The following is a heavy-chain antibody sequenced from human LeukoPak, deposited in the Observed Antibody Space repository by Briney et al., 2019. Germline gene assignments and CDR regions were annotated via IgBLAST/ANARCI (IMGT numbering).Heavy chain of an antibody. D-gene: IGHD4-23*01. CDR3: AVVTEYYYYMDV. J-gene: IGHJ6*03. CDR1: GFTFSSYS. V-gene: IGHV3-48*04. CDR2: ISSSSSTI. Sequence: PGGSLRLSRAASGFTFSSYSMNWVRQAPGKGLEWVSYISSSSSTIYYADSVKGRFTISRDNAKNSLYLQMNSLRAEDTAVYYCAVVTEYYYYMDVWGKGTTVTVSS.